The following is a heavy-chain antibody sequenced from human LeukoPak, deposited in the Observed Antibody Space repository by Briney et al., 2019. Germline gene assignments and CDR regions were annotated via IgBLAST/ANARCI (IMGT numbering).Heavy chain of an antibody. D-gene: IGHD3-22*01. CDR2: IYYSGST. CDR1: GGSIRSYY. V-gene: IGHV4-59*08. CDR3: ARTHDSSYYYYLDV. Sequence: WETLSLTCTVAGGSIRSYYWSWIRQPPGKGLGWRGYIYYSGSTNYNPSLKGRVTISVDTSKHPFSLKLSSVPAADTAVYYCARTHDSSYYYYLDVWGKGTTVTVSS. J-gene: IGHJ6*03.